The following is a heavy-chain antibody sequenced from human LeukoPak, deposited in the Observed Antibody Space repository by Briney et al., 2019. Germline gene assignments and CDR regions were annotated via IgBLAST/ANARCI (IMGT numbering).Heavy chain of an antibody. J-gene: IGHJ5*02. CDR3: ASTRTSQLLWFGEFGFDP. D-gene: IGHD3-10*01. CDR2: IHHSGTT. CDR1: GGSISSSNW. V-gene: IGHV4-4*02. Sequence: SETLSLTCTVSGGSISSSNWWGWVRQPPGKGLECIGEIHHSGTTNYNPSLKSRVTISVDTSKNQFSLKLSSVTAADTAVYYCASTRTSQLLWFGEFGFDPWGQEPWSPSPQ.